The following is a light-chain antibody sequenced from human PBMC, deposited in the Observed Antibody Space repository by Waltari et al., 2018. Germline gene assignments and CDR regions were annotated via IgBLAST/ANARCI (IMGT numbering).Light chain of an antibody. CDR2: ENK. Sequence: QPVLTQPPSVSAAAGQKVTISCSGSSSNVGGNYVAWYQHLPRTAPRLLIYENKSRPAGIPDRFSGSKSGTSATLGITGLQTGDEADYYCGTWDSSLSVVVFGGGTKLTVL. CDR3: GTWDSSLSVVV. CDR1: SSNVGGNY. V-gene: IGLV1-51*02. J-gene: IGLJ2*01.